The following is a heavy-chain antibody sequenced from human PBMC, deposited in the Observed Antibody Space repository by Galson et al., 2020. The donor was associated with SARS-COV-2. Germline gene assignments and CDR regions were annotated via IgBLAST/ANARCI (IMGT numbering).Heavy chain of an antibody. V-gene: IGHV3-30*18. CDR2: ISYDGRNV. D-gene: IGHD3-10*01. Sequence: GESLKISCAASGFTFSSHGMHWVRQAPGKGLEWVAVISYDGRNVYYAASVKGRFTISRDNSNNTLYLQMSSLTTEDTAVYFCAKEYFGELLVFRNEGYFDSWGQGTLVTVSS. J-gene: IGHJ4*02. CDR1: GFTFSSHG. CDR3: AKEYFGELLVFRNEGYFDS.